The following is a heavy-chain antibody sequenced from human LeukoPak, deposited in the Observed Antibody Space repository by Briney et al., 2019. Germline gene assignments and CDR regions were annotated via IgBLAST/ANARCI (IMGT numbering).Heavy chain of an antibody. D-gene: IGHD3-22*01. CDR3: AIDYESSGSIDH. Sequence: GGSLRLSCAASGFIFSDYYMTWIRQTPGKGLEWLSYISDSGSTINYADSVKGRLTISRDNAKKSLFLQMNSLRAEDTAVYYCAIDYESSGSIDHWGEGTLVTVSS. CDR2: ISDSGSTI. V-gene: IGHV3-11*01. J-gene: IGHJ4*02. CDR1: GFIFSDYY.